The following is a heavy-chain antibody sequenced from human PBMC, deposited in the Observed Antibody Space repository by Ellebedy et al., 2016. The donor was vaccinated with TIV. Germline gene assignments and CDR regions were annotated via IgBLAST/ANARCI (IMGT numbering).Heavy chain of an antibody. V-gene: IGHV3-33*06. CDR1: GFTFSSYG. CDR2: IWYDGSNK. Sequence: GGSLRLXXAASGFTFSSYGMHWVRQAPGKGLEWVAVIWYDGSNKYYADSVKGRFTISRDNSKNTLFLQMNSLRDEDTAVYYCANDDWDYWGQGTLVAVSS. CDR3: ANDDWDY. J-gene: IGHJ4*02. D-gene: IGHD3-9*01.